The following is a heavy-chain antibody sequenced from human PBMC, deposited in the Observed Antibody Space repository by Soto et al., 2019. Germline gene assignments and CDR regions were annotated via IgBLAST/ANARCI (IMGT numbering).Heavy chain of an antibody. V-gene: IGHV4-39*01. D-gene: IGHD6-13*01. CDR3: ARHRGIAAPPKYYYYGMDV. CDR2: IYYSGST. Sequence: SETLSLTCTVSGGSISSSSYYWGWIRQPPGKGLEWIGSIYYSGSTYYNPSLKSRVTISVDTSKNQFSLKLSSVTAADTAVYYCARHRGIAAPPKYYYYGMDVWGQGTTVTVSS. J-gene: IGHJ6*02. CDR1: GGSISSSSYY.